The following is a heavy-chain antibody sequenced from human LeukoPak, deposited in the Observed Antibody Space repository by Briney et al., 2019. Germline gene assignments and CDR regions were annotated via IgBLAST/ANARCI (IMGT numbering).Heavy chain of an antibody. Sequence: ASVKVSCKASGYTFTSYGISWVRQAPGQGLEWMGWISAYNGNTNYAQKLQGRVTMTTDTSTSTAYMELRSLRSEDTAVYYCARGLAPYYYDSSGHLTVDYWGQGTLVTVSS. V-gene: IGHV1-18*01. CDR3: ARGLAPYYYDSSGHLTVDY. CDR2: ISAYNGNT. CDR1: GYTFTSYG. D-gene: IGHD3-22*01. J-gene: IGHJ4*02.